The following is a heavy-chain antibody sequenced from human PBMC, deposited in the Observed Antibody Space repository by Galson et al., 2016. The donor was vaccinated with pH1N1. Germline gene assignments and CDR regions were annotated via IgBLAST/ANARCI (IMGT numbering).Heavy chain of an antibody. J-gene: IGHJ6*03. D-gene: IGHD2-8*01. CDR3: ARGSRIVLMAPMDV. Sequence: SLRLSCAASGFTFRTYAMHWVRQAPGKGLEYVSGINNLGGSTYYADSGKGRSTISRDNARNSLYLQMNSLRFEDPALYYCARGSRIVLMAPMDVWGKGTTVTVSS. CDR2: INNLGGST. CDR1: GFTFRTYA. V-gene: IGHV3-64*02.